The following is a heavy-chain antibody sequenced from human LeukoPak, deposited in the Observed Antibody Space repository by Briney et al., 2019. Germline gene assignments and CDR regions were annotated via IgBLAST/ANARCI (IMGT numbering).Heavy chain of an antibody. V-gene: IGHV1-2*02. Sequence: ASVKVSCKASGYTFTGYYMHWVRQAPGQGLEWMGWINPNSGGTNYAQKFQGRVTMTRDTSISTAYMELSRLRSDDTAVYYCARGDIVVVPAAKGIDYWGQGTLVTVSS. CDR1: GYTFTGYY. D-gene: IGHD2-2*01. CDR2: INPNSGGT. CDR3: ARGDIVVVPAAKGIDY. J-gene: IGHJ4*02.